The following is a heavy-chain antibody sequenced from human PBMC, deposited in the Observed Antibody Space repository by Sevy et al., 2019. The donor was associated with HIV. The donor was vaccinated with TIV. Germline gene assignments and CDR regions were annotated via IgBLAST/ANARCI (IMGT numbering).Heavy chain of an antibody. CDR3: ARDFRSSSGWSLFYY. Sequence: SETLSLTCTVSGGSISSYYWSWIRQPPGKGLEWIGYIYYSGSTNYNPSLKSRVTISVDTSKNQFSLKLSSVTAADTAVYYCARDFRSSSGWSLFYYWGQGTLVTVSS. CDR2: IYYSGST. CDR1: GGSISSYY. D-gene: IGHD6-19*01. V-gene: IGHV4-59*01. J-gene: IGHJ4*02.